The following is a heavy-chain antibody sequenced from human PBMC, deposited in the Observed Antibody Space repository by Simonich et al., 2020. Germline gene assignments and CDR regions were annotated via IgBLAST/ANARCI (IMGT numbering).Heavy chain of an antibody. CDR1: GFTFSSYE. D-gene: IGHD4-17*01. V-gene: IGHV3-48*03. J-gene: IGHJ4*02. Sequence: EVQLVESGGGLVQPGGSLRLSCAASGFTFSSYEMNWVRQAPGRGLWWFSYISSSGSTIYYADSVKGRFTISRDNAKNSLYLQMNSLRAEDTAVYYCARHYYGDYYFDYWGQGTLVTVSS. CDR3: ARHYYGDYYFDY. CDR2: ISSSGSTI.